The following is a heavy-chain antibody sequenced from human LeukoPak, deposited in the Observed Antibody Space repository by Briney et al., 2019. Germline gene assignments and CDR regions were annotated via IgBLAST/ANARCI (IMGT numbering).Heavy chain of an antibody. Sequence: GGSLRLSCAASGFTFSGHAMHWVRQAPGKGLEWVAVISYDGRQKYYADSVKGRFTISRDNSKDTVYLQMNSLRDEDSATYYCVRVFLESLTAGYFDHWGQGTLVTVSP. V-gene: IGHV3-30*04. CDR1: GFTFSGHA. CDR2: ISYDGRQK. D-gene: IGHD3-3*01. CDR3: VRVFLESLTAGYFDH. J-gene: IGHJ4*02.